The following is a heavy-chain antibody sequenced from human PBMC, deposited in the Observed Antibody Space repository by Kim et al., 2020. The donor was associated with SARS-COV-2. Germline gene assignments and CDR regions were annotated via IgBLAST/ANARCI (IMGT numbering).Heavy chain of an antibody. CDR2: ISNSGDTT. Sequence: GGSLRLSCAASGFTFSSYAMSWVRQAPGKGLEWVSAISNSGDTTQHADSVRGRFTISRDDSKNTLYLQMSSLRPEDTAVYYCAKCISTCQHNGMDVWGQGTTVTVSS. J-gene: IGHJ6*01. D-gene: IGHD3-3*02. CDR1: GFTFSSYA. V-gene: IGHV3-23*01. CDR3: AKCISTCQHNGMDV.